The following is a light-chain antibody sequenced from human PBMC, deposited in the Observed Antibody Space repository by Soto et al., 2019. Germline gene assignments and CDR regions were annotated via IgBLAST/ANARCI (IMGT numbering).Light chain of an antibody. CDR3: QQCYSLPIT. CDR2: AAS. V-gene: IGKV1-39*01. Sequence: DIQMTQSPSSLSASVGDRVTITCRASQTIGMHLNWYRQKPGKAPEFLIYAASTLQRGVPSRISGSGFGTDFTLTITSLQPEDFATCYCQQCYSLPITFGQGTRLEAK. CDR1: QTIGMH. J-gene: IGKJ5*01.